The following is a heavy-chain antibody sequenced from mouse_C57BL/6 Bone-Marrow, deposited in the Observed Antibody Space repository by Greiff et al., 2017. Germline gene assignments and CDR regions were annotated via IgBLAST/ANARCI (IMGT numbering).Heavy chain of an antibody. J-gene: IGHJ1*03. CDR3: ARRGWDWYFDV. CDR2: ISYDGSN. V-gene: IGHV3-6*01. CDR1: GYSITSGYY. Sequence: EVKLMESGPGLVKPSQSLSLTCSVTGYSITSGYYWNWIRQFPGNKLEWMGYISYDGSNNYNPSLKNRISITRDTSKNQFFLKLNSVTTEDTATYYCARRGWDWYFDVWGTGTTVTVSS. D-gene: IGHD3-3*01.